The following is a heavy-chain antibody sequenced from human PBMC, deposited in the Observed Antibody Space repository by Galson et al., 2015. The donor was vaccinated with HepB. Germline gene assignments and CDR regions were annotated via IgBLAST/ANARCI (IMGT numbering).Heavy chain of an antibody. J-gene: IGHJ4*02. CDR1: GFSVTTGGVG. Sequence: PALVKPTQTLTLTCTFSGFSVTTGGVGVGWIRQPPGKALEWLALIFWNDDKFYSPSLKNRLTITKDTSNNQGGLTLSNMDPVDSATYYCAHRNYYDSSGYTFDYWGPGTPVIVSS. V-gene: IGHV2-5*01. D-gene: IGHD3-22*01. CDR2: IFWNDDK. CDR3: AHRNYYDSSGYTFDY.